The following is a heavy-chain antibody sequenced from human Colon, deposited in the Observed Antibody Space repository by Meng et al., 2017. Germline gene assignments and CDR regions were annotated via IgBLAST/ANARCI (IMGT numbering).Heavy chain of an antibody. CDR1: GYSISSGDF. J-gene: IGHJ4*02. CDR3: ARQSPDYYDSSGYYD. V-gene: IGHV4-38-2*02. D-gene: IGHD3-22*01. Sequence: SETLSLTCTVSGYSISSGDFCGWIRQPPGEVLELIVICYHGRSTYYEPSVMRRFTISVDTSKNPLSLTLSSVTAEDTAVYYCARQSPDYYDSSGYYDWGQGTMVTVSS. CDR2: CYHGRST.